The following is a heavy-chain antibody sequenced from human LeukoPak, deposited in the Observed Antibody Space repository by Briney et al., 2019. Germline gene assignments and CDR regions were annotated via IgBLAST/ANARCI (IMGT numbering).Heavy chain of an antibody. Sequence: SETLSLTCTVSSGSITGYYWSWIRQPPGKGLEWIAYVYATGTTNYNPSLKTRATISIDTSKNQLSLTLTSLTATDTAVYYCARVGSGGAWFDFWGQGALVTVSS. D-gene: IGHD6-19*01. V-gene: IGHV4-59*01. J-gene: IGHJ4*02. CDR2: VYATGTT. CDR3: ARVGSGGAWFDF. CDR1: SGSITGYY.